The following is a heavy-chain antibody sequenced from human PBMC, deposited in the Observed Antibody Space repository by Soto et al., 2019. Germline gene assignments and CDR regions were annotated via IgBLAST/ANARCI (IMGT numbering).Heavy chain of an antibody. D-gene: IGHD6-13*01. CDR2: ISWNSGSI. CDR1: GFTFDDYA. J-gene: IGHJ4*02. V-gene: IGHV3-9*01. Sequence: EVQLVESGGGLVQPGRSLRLSCAASGFTFDDYAMHWVRQAPGKGLEWVSGISWNSGSIGYADSVKGRFTISRDNAKNSLYMQMNSLRAEDAALYYGANGGDIAAAGRGGGPFDYWGQGTLVTVSS. CDR3: ANGGDIAAAGRGGGPFDY.